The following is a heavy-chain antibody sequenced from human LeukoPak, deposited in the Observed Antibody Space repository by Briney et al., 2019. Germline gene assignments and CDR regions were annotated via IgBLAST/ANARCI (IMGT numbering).Heavy chain of an antibody. J-gene: IGHJ4*02. CDR1: GFTFSSYG. V-gene: IGHV3-33*01. Sequence: PGGSLRLSCAASGFTFSSYGMHWVRRAPGKGLEWVAVIWYDGSNKYYADSVKGRFTISRDNSKNTLYLQMNSLRAEDTAVYYCARDLDSSGLIWGQGTLVTVSS. D-gene: IGHD3-22*01. CDR3: ARDLDSSGLI. CDR2: IWYDGSNK.